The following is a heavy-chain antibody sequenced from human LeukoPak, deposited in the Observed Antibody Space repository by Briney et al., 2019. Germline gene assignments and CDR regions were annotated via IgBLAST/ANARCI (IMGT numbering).Heavy chain of an antibody. J-gene: IGHJ6*03. Sequence: GGSLRLPCAASGFTFSDYYMSWIRQAPGKGLEWVSYISSSGSTIYYADSVKGRFTISRDNAKNSLYLQMNSLRAEDTAVYYCAKEGTYFFYFMDVWGKGTTVTVS. CDR3: AKEGTYFFYFMDV. V-gene: IGHV3-11*01. CDR2: ISSSGSTI. CDR1: GFTFSDYY.